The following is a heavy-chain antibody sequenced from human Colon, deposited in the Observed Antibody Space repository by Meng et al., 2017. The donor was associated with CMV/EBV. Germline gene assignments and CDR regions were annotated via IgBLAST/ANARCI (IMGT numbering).Heavy chain of an antibody. Sequence: GGSLRLSCAASGFTFADSVMSWVRQAPGKGLEWVAGISSRGDTTDYSASVKGRFTISRDNFRNTLCLQMNSLKAEDTAVDYCARGQYLHFFDSWGQGTLVTVSS. CDR2: ISSRGDTT. J-gene: IGHJ5*01. V-gene: IGHV3-23*01. CDR1: GFTFADSV. D-gene: IGHD2/OR15-2a*01. CDR3: ARGQYLHFFDS.